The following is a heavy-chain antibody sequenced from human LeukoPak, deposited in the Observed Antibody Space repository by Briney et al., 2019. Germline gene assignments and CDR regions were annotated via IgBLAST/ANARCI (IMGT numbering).Heavy chain of an antibody. CDR2: IDWDDDK. Sequence: SGPALVKPTQTLTLTCTFSGFSLSTSRMCVSWIRQPPGKALEWLARIDWDDDKYYTTSLRTRLTISRDTSKDQVVLTMTNMDPVDTATYYCARDYGGNPGFDYWGQGTLVTVSS. D-gene: IGHD4-23*01. CDR3: ARDYGGNPGFDY. V-gene: IGHV2-70*11. J-gene: IGHJ4*02. CDR1: GFSLSTSRMC.